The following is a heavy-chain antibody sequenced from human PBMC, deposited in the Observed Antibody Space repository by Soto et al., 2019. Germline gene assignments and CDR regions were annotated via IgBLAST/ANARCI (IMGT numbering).Heavy chain of an antibody. Sequence: EVQLVETGGGLIQPGGSLRLSCAASGFTVSSNYMSWVHQAPGKGLEWVSVIYSGGSTYYADSVKGRFTISRDNSKNTLYLQMNNLRAEDTAVYYCARAPYDILTGYYGPLDYWGQGTLVTVSS. CDR1: GFTVSSNY. D-gene: IGHD3-9*01. CDR3: ARAPYDILTGYYGPLDY. CDR2: IYSGGST. J-gene: IGHJ4*02. V-gene: IGHV3-53*02.